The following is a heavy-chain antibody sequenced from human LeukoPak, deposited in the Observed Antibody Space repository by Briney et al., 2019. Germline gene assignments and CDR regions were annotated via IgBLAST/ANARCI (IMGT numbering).Heavy chain of an antibody. CDR3: AKGSGYSYGYYYFDY. CDR1: GFTFSSYA. D-gene: IGHD5-18*01. Sequence: GGSLRLSCAASGFTFSSYAMSWVRQAPGKGLEWVSGISGSGGSTNYADSVKGRFTISRDNSKNTLYLQMNSLRAEDTAVYYCAKGSGYSYGYYYFDYWGQGTLVTVS. CDR2: ISGSGGST. V-gene: IGHV3-23*01. J-gene: IGHJ4*02.